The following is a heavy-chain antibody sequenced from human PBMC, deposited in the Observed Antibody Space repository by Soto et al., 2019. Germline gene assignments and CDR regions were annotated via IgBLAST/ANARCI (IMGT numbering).Heavy chain of an antibody. Sequence: SCKASGFTFTSYNIHWMRQAPGQGLEWIGIIRPTYGNTEYAQAFQGRVSINRDTATSTVYMELSSLKSEDTAVFYCAREPPDGYRFDYWGQGAQVTVSS. CDR3: AREPPDGYRFDY. CDR1: GFTFTSYN. J-gene: IGHJ4*02. CDR2: IRPTYGNT. D-gene: IGHD5-18*01. V-gene: IGHV1-46*03.